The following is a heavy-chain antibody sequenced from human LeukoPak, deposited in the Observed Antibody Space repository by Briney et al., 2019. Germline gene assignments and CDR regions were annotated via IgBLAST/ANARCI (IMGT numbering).Heavy chain of an antibody. CDR3: AKERGLERGAFDI. CDR1: GFTFSSYA. CDR2: ISGTAYSA. J-gene: IGHJ3*02. Sequence: PGGSLRLSCAASGFTFSSYAMSWVRQAPGKGLEWVSGISGTAYSAYQADSVKGRFTISRDHSKSTLYLQMNSLRAEDTALYYCAKERGLERGAFDIWGQGTMVTVSS. V-gene: IGHV3-23*01. D-gene: IGHD1-1*01.